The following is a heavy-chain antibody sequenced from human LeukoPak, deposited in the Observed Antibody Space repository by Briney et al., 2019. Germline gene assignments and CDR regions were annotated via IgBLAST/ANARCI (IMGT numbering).Heavy chain of an antibody. V-gene: IGHV3-23*01. CDR1: GFSFRRYA. CDR3: ASRPVSDIGPLDY. J-gene: IGHJ4*02. Sequence: GGSLRLSCAASGFSFRRYAMSWVRQAPGKGLEYLSGISASGSKTQYADSVKGRFTISRDNSKNTLSLQMNSLMADDTAVYYCASRPVSDIGPLDYWGQGTLVIVSS. CDR2: ISASGSKT. D-gene: IGHD2-15*01.